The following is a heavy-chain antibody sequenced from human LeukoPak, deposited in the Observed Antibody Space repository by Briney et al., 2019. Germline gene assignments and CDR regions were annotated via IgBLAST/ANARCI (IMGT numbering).Heavy chain of an antibody. CDR2: ISSSGSTI. CDR3: AGKGYCSGNTCYSPYYYYYGMDV. J-gene: IGHJ6*02. Sequence: GGSLRLSCAASGFTFSSYEMNWVRQAPGKGLEWVSYISSSGSTIYYADSVKGRFTISRDNAKNSLYPQMNSLRAEDTAVYYCAGKGYCSGNTCYSPYYYYYGMDVWGQGTTVTVSS. V-gene: IGHV3-48*03. D-gene: IGHD2-15*01. CDR1: GFTFSSYE.